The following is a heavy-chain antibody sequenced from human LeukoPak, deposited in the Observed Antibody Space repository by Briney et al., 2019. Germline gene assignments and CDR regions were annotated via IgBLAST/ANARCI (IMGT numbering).Heavy chain of an antibody. CDR1: GFTFSTSS. D-gene: IGHD2-21*02. V-gene: IGHV3-21*01. Sequence: GGSLRLSCAASGFTFSTSSMSWVRQAPGKGLERVSSITSGSSYTYYGDSVKGRFTISRDNAKNSLYLQMNSLRAEDTAVYYCARESGWDCGADCYSDHWGQGTLVTVSS. CDR3: ARESGWDCGADCYSDH. CDR2: ITSGSSYT. J-gene: IGHJ4*02.